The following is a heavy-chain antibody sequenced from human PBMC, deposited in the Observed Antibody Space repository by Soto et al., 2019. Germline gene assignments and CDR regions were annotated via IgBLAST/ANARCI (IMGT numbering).Heavy chain of an antibody. V-gene: IGHV1-69*01. CDR1: GGTPSNSA. CDR3: AGGRIVVVGSRAYYGMDV. Sequence: QVHLLLQSGAEVKKPGSSVKVSCKASGGTPSNSAISWVRQAPGQGLEWMGGIIPVFGPVKYAQNFPGRVTITADESTNTAYMELSSLRPEDTAVYYCAGGRIVVVGSRAYYGMDVWGQGTTVTVSS. CDR2: IIPVFGPV. J-gene: IGHJ6*02. D-gene: IGHD3-22*01.